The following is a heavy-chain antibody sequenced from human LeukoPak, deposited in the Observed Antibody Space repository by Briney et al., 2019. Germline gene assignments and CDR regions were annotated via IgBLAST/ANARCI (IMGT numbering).Heavy chain of an antibody. V-gene: IGHV3-74*01. Sequence: GGSLRLSCAASGFTFSSYGIHWVRQAPGKGLVWVSRINSDGSNTNYADSVKGRSTISRDNAKNTVYLQMNSLRAEDTAVYYCARGRGPYGWFDPWGQGTLVTVSS. J-gene: IGHJ5*02. D-gene: IGHD3-10*01. CDR1: GFTFSSYG. CDR3: ARGRGPYGWFDP. CDR2: INSDGSNT.